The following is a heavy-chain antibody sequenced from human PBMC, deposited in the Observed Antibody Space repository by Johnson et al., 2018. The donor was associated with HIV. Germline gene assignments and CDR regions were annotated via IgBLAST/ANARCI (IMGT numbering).Heavy chain of an antibody. CDR1: GFTFSSYA. D-gene: IGHD1-26*01. CDR3: ARAYSYGALDI. V-gene: IGHV3-30*14. J-gene: IGHJ3*02. CDR2: ISYDGSNK. Sequence: QVQLVESGGGVARPGGSLRLSCAASGFTFSSYAMHWVRQAPGKGLEWVAVISYDGSNKYYADSVKGRFTISRDNSKNTLYLQMKSLRAEDTALYYCARAYSYGALDIWGQGTMVTVSS.